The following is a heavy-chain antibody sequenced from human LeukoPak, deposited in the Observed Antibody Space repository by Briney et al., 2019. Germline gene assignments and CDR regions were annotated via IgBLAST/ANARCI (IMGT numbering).Heavy chain of an antibody. D-gene: IGHD1-26*01. CDR2: TYYRSKWYN. CDR3: ARGRLMGGMDV. V-gene: IGHV6-1*01. Sequence: SQTLSFTCAISGDSVSSNSAACNWIRQSPSRGLEWLGRTYYRSKWYNDFAVSVKSRITINPDTSKNQFSLQLNSVTPEDTAVYYCARGRLMGGMDVWGQGTTVTVSS. J-gene: IGHJ6*02. CDR1: GDSVSSNSAA.